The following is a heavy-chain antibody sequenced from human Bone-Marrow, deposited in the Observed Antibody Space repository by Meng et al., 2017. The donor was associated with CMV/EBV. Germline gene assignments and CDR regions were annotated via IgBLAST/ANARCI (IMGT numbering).Heavy chain of an antibody. D-gene: IGHD1-26*01. CDR3: ASMWEGGY. Sequence: SCTVSGFSFNNYWMSWVRQAPGKALEWVADIEGDGNTKYYADSVKGRFTISRDNAKRSLYLQLNALRVEGTAMYYCASMWEGGYWGQGTLVTVSS. J-gene: IGHJ4*02. CDR1: GFSFNNYW. CDR2: IEGDGNTK. V-gene: IGHV3-7*01.